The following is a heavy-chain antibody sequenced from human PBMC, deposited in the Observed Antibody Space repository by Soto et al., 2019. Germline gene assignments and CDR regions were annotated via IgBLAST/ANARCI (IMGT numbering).Heavy chain of an antibody. CDR1: GSPFTSSA. Sequence: SVKVSCKASGSPFTSSAVEWVRQARGQRLGRLGWIVVGSGNTNYAQKCQERVSTTRDMSTITAYGELSSLRSEDTAEYYCAADRTDIDLVSTPTNYYYCIDGWRKVSTGTIAS. D-gene: IGHD5-12*01. J-gene: IGHJ6*04. CDR3: AADRTDIDLVSTPTNYYYCIDG. V-gene: IGHV1-58*01. CDR2: IVVGSGNT.